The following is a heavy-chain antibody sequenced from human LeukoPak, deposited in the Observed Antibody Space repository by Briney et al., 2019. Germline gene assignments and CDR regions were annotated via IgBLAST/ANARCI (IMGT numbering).Heavy chain of an antibody. CDR1: GDSVSSNSAA. V-gene: IGHV6-1*01. Sequence: SQTLSLTCAISGDSVSSNSAAWNWIRQSPSRGLEWLGRTYYRSKWYNDYAVSVKSRITIYPDTSKNQFSLQLNSVTPEDTAVYYCARGRYSYGFLDYYYYGMDVWGQGTTVTVSS. J-gene: IGHJ6*02. D-gene: IGHD5-18*01. CDR2: TYYRSKWYN. CDR3: ARGRYSYGFLDYYYYGMDV.